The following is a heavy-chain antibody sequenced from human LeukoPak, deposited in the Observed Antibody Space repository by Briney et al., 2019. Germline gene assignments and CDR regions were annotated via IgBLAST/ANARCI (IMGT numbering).Heavy chain of an antibody. CDR3: AKARYCSSTSCPLLAPYYYYGMDV. J-gene: IGHJ6*02. V-gene: IGHV3-7*01. CDR2: INSDGSEK. D-gene: IGHD2-2*01. Sequence: GGSLRLSCAASGFPFTSHWLSWFRQSPGRGLEWVAHINSDGSEKNYVDSVKGRFTISRDNARNSQFLQMNSLRAEDTAVYYCAKARYCSSTSCPLLAPYYYYGMDVWGQGTTVTVSS. CDR1: GFPFTSHW.